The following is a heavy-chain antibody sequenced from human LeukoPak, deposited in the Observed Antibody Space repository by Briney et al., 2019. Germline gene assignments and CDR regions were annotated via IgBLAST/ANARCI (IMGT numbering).Heavy chain of an antibody. Sequence: PGGSLRLSCAASGFTFSSYAMHWVRQAPGKGLEWVAVISYDGSNKYYADSVKGRFTISRDNSKNTLYLQMNSLRAEDTAVYYCAREEGAFDIWGQGTMVTVSS. J-gene: IGHJ3*02. CDR2: ISYDGSNK. V-gene: IGHV3-30-3*01. CDR3: AREEGAFDI. CDR1: GFTFSSYA.